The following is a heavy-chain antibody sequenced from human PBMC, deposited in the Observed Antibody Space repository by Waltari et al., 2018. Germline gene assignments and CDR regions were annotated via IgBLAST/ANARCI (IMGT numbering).Heavy chain of an antibody. CDR2: IHNTGTT. V-gene: IGHV4-59*11. CDR3: ARVPVMTPGGGPFDH. CDR1: GGSMTSQY. J-gene: IGHJ4*02. Sequence: QLQLHESGPGLVKPSETLSLSCTISGGSMTSQYWTWIRQPPGKELESIGYIHNTGTTKYNPSLKSRVTISMDTSKNQFSLKLSSVTAADTAMYYCARVPVMTPGGGPFDHWGQGILVTVSS. D-gene: IGHD3-16*01.